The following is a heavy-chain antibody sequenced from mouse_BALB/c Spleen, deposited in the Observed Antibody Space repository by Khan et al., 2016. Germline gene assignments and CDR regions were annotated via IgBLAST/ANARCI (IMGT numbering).Heavy chain of an antibody. D-gene: IGHD1-1*01. V-gene: IGHV14-4*02. Sequence: VQLQQSGAELVRSGASVKLSCTASVFNITDYYMHWVKQRPEQGLEWIGWIDPENGDTEYAPKFKGKATMTADKSSNAAYLQFSSLTSEDSAVXYYNAIYYGSGVYFDYWGQGTTLTVSS. CDR1: VFNITDYY. J-gene: IGHJ2*01. CDR2: IDPENGDT. CDR3: NAIYYGSGVYFDY.